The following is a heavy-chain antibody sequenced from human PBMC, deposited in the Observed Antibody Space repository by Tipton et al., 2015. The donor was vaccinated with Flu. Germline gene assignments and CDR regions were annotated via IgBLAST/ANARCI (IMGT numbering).Heavy chain of an antibody. V-gene: IGHV3-30*04. CDR2: ISYDGSNK. CDR1: GFTFSNYV. J-gene: IGHJ4*02. D-gene: IGHD5-24*01. CDR3: ARGPFYSRGWLKSGDY. Sequence: SLRLSCAASGFTFSNYVMDWVRQAPGKGLEWVAVISYDGSNKYYADSVRGRFTISRDNSKNTLFLQMNSLSGDDTAVYYCARGPFYSRGWLKSGDYRGQGTLVTVSS.